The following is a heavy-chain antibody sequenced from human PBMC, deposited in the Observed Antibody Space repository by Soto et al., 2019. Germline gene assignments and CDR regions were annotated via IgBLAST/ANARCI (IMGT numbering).Heavy chain of an antibody. CDR3: AREFPYYVSSDSYLDY. Sequence: TLSLTCTVSGDSISSGGYYWSWIRQHPGKGLEWIGYIYYSGSTDYIPSLKSRITISLDTSKNQFSLHLNSVTPEDTAVYYCAREFPYYVSSDSYLDYWGQGALVTVSS. D-gene: IGHD3-16*01. V-gene: IGHV4-31*03. CDR2: IYYSGST. J-gene: IGHJ4*02. CDR1: GDSISSGGYY.